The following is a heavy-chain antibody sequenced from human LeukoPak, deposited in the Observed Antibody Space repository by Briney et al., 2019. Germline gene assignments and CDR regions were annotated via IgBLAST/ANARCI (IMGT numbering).Heavy chain of an antibody. V-gene: IGHV4-38-2*02. Sequence: SETLSLTCTVSDYSIRSPYYWGWIRQPPGKGLEWIGYIYYSGSTYYNPSLKSRVTISVDTSKNQFSLKLSSVTAADTAVYYCAIGYMDVWGKGTTVTVSS. CDR1: DYSIRSPYY. CDR3: AIGYMDV. J-gene: IGHJ6*03. CDR2: IYYSGST.